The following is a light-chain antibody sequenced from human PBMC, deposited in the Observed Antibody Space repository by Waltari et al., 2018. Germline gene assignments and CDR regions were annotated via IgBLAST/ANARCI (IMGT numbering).Light chain of an antibody. V-gene: IGKV1-33*01. Sequence: DIQMTQSPSSLSASVGDRVTITCQASQDIRNYLNWYQQKPGKAPKLLIYDASNLEKGVPSRFSGSGSGTDFTFTISSLQPEDIATYYCQQYNNLPRTFGQGTKVEIK. J-gene: IGKJ1*01. CDR3: QQYNNLPRT. CDR2: DAS. CDR1: QDIRNY.